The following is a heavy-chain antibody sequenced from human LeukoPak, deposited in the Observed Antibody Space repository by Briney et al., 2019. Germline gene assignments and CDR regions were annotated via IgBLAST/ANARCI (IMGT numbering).Heavy chain of an antibody. Sequence: SETLSLTCAVYGGSFSGYYWSWIRQPPGKGLEWIGEINHSGSTNYNPSLKSRVTISVDTSKNQFSLKLSSVTAADTVVYYCARDGDYYDSSGYYYVWGQGTLVTVSS. D-gene: IGHD3-22*01. CDR2: INHSGST. V-gene: IGHV4-34*01. J-gene: IGHJ1*01. CDR1: GGSFSGYY. CDR3: ARDGDYYDSSGYYYV.